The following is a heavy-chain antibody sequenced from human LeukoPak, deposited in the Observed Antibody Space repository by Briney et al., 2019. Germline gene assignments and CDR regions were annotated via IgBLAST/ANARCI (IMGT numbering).Heavy chain of an antibody. D-gene: IGHD1-26*01. J-gene: IGHJ4*02. CDR1: GGTFSSYA. CDR3: AKDSMPRIVGATA. CDR2: IIPIFGTA. V-gene: IGHV1-69*13. Sequence: ASVKVSCKASGGTFSSYAISWVRQAPGQGLEWMGGIIPIFGTANYAQKFQGRVTITADESTSTAYMELSSLRAEDTAVYYCAKDSMPRIVGATAWGQGTLVTVSS.